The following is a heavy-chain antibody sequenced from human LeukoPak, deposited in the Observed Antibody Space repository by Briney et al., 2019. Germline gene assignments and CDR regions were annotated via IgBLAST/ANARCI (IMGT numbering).Heavy chain of an antibody. D-gene: IGHD3-3*01. CDR3: ARDHSKYYDFWSRYYWG. CDR1: GYTFTNYG. CDR2: ISGYNGHT. J-gene: IGHJ4*02. V-gene: IGHV1-18*01. Sequence: ASVKVSCKASGYTFTNYGISWVRQAPGQGLEWMGWISGYNGHTNYAQKLQGRVTMTTDTSTSTAYMELRSLRSDDTAVYYCARDHSKYYDFWSRYYWGWGQGTLVTVSS.